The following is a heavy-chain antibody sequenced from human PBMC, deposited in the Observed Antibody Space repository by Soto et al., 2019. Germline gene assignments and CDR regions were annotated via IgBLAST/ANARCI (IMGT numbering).Heavy chain of an antibody. D-gene: IGHD6-13*01. J-gene: IGHJ6*03. V-gene: IGHV4-59*01. CDR3: ARDEMGIAAAGTDYYYYMDF. Sequence: SETLSLTCTVSGGSISSYYWSWIRQPPGKGLEWIGYIYYSGSTNYNPSLKSRVTISVDTSKNQFSLKLSSVTAADTAVYYCARDEMGIAAAGTDYYYYMDFWGKGTTVTVSS. CDR1: GGSISSYY. CDR2: IYYSGST.